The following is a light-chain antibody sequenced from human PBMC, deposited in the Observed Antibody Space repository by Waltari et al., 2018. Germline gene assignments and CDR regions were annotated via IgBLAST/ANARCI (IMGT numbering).Light chain of an antibody. J-gene: IGLJ3*02. V-gene: IGLV1-44*01. CDR1: SPNIGSNT. Sequence: QSVVTQPPSASGTPGQRVTISCSGSSPNIGSNTVNWYQPLPGWAPEIRMCKSDRRPSGVPDRFSGSKSGTSASLAISGLQSDDEAEYDCATGDASLNGRVFGGGTKLTVL. CDR2: KSD. CDR3: ATGDASLNGRV.